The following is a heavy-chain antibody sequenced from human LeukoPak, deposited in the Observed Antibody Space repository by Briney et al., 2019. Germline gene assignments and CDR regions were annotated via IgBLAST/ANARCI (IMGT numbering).Heavy chain of an antibody. CDR1: GFTFSSYA. CDR2: ISYDGSNK. J-gene: IGHJ4*02. V-gene: IGHV3-30-3*01. Sequence: GGSLRISCAASGFTFSSYAMHWVRQAPGKGLEWVAVISYDGSNKYYADSVKGRFTISRDNSKNTLYLQMNSLRAEDTAVYYCARDGEGGYYQVYWGQGTLVTVSS. CDR3: ARDGEGGYYQVY. D-gene: IGHD3-3*01.